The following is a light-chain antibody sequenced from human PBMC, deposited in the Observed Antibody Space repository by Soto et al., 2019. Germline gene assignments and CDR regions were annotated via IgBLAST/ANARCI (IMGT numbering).Light chain of an antibody. CDR2: GNS. CDR1: SSNIGAGYD. CDR3: QSYDSSLSGLGV. Sequence: QSVLTQPPSVSGAPGQRVTISCTGSSSNIGAGYDVHWYQQLPGTAPKLLIYGNSNRPSGGPARFSGSKSGASASLAITGLQAEEEADYYHQSYDSSLSGLGVFGGGTKVTVL. J-gene: IGLJ2*01. V-gene: IGLV1-40*01.